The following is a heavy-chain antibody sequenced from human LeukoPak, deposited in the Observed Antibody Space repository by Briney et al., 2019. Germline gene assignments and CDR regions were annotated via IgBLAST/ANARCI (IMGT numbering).Heavy chain of an antibody. Sequence: SVKVSCKASGGTFSSYAISWVRQAPGQGLEWMGGIIPIFGTANYAQKFQGRVTITADESTSTAYMELGSLRSEDTAVYYCASLGYCSSTSCYGEDDAFDIWGQGTMVTVSS. J-gene: IGHJ3*02. CDR1: GGTFSSYA. V-gene: IGHV1-69*13. CDR3: ASLGYCSSTSCYGEDDAFDI. D-gene: IGHD2-2*01. CDR2: IIPIFGTA.